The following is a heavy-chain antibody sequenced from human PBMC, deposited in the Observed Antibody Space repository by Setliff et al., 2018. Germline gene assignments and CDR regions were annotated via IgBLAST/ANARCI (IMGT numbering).Heavy chain of an antibody. D-gene: IGHD3-3*01. V-gene: IGHV2-5*01. CDR3: AHRRYDIWSGYYVMDV. CDR1: GFSLSTSGVG. CDR2: IYWNDDK. J-gene: IGHJ6*03. Sequence: GPTLVNPTQTLTLTCTFSGFSLSTSGVGVGWIRQPPGKALEWPALIYWNDDKRYSPSLKSRLTITKDTSKNQVVLTMTNMDPVDTATYYSAHRRYDIWSGYYVMDVWGKGTTVTVSS.